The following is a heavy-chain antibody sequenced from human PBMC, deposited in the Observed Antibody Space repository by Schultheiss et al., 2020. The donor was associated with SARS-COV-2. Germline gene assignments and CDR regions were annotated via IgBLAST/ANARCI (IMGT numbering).Heavy chain of an antibody. J-gene: IGHJ4*02. Sequence: GGSLRLSCAASGFTFSSYGMHWVRQAPGKGLEWVAVIWYDGSNKYYADSVKGRFTISRDNSKNTMYLQMNSLRAEDTAVYYCARDSYYDYPDYFDYWGQGTLVTVSS. CDR3: ARDSYYDYPDYFDY. V-gene: IGHV3-33*08. CDR1: GFTFSSYG. CDR2: IWYDGSNK. D-gene: IGHD3-3*01.